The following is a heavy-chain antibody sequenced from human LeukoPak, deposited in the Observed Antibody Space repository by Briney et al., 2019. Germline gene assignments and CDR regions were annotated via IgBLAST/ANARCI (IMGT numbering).Heavy chain of an antibody. CDR3: ARFWSGYYTAFDI. D-gene: IGHD3-3*01. V-gene: IGHV4-31*03. CDR1: GGSISSGGYY. Sequence: SETLSLTCTVSGGSISSGGYYWSWIRQHPGKGLEWIGYIYYSGSTYYNPSLKSRVTISVDTSKNQFSLKLSSVTAADTAVYYCARFWSGYYTAFDIWGQGTMVTVSS. J-gene: IGHJ3*02. CDR2: IYYSGST.